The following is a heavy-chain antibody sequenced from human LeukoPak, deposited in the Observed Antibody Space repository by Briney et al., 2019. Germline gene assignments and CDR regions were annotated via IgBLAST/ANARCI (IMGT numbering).Heavy chain of an antibody. CDR1: GYTFTSYG. V-gene: IGHV1-18*01. CDR3: ARDGHCSSTSCYKDYYYYGMDV. Sequence: ASVKVSCKASGYTFTSYGISWVRQAPGQGLEWMGWISAYNGNTNYAQKLQGRVTMTTDTSTSTAYMELRSLRSDDTAAYYCARDGHCSSTSCYKDYYYYGMDVWGQGTTVTVSS. D-gene: IGHD2-2*02. CDR2: ISAYNGNT. J-gene: IGHJ6*02.